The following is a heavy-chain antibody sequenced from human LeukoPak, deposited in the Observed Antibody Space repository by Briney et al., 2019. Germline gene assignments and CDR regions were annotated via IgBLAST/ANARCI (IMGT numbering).Heavy chain of an antibody. CDR1: GYTFTSYD. CDR2: MNPNSGNT. V-gene: IGHV1-8*01. D-gene: IGHD2-15*01. Sequence: AASVKVSCKASGYTFTSYDINWVRQATGQGLEWMGWMNPNSGNTGYAQKFQGRVTMTRDTSTSTVYMELSSLRSEDTAVYYCAREFGCSGGSCYYGFDYWGQGTLVTVSS. CDR3: AREFGCSGGSCYYGFDY. J-gene: IGHJ4*02.